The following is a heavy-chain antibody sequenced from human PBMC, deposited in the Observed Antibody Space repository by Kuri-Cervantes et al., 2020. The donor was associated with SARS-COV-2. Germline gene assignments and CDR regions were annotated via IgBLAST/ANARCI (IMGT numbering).Heavy chain of an antibody. CDR2: IYYSGST. V-gene: IGHV4-59*11. CDR3: ARTTVVTPSYYYYYYMDV. D-gene: IGHD4-23*01. CDR1: GGPISSHY. Sequence: SETLSLTCTVSGGPISSHYWSWIRQPPGKGLEWIGYIYYSGSTNYNPSLKSRVTISVDTSKNQFSLKLSSVTAADTAVYYCARTTVVTPSYYYYYYMDVWGKGTTVTVSS. J-gene: IGHJ6*03.